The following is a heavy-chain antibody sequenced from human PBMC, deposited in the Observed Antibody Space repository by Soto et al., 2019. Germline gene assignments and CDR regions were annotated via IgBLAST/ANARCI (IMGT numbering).Heavy chain of an antibody. D-gene: IGHD1-26*01. V-gene: IGHV4-39*01. Sequence: SETLSLTCTVSGGSISSSSYYWGWIRQPPGKGLEWIGSIYYSGSTYYNPSLKSRVTISVDTSKNQFSLKLSSVTAADTAVYYCARHVGGSYLRFDPWGQGTLVTVSS. J-gene: IGHJ5*02. CDR1: GGSISSSSYY. CDR2: IYYSGST. CDR3: ARHVGGSYLRFDP.